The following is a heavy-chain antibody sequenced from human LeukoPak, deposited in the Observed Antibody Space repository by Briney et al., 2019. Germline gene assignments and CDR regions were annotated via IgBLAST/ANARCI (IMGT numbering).Heavy chain of an antibody. CDR1: GGSISSYY. J-gene: IGHJ2*01. V-gene: IGHV4-59*08. CDR2: IYYSGST. Sequence: SETLSLTCTVSGGSISSYYWSWIRQPPGKGLEWIGYIYYSGSTNYNPSLKSRVTISVDTSKNQFSLKLSSVTAADTAVYYCARRGKQQPYWYSDLWGRGTLVTVSS. CDR3: ARRGKQQPYWYSDL. D-gene: IGHD6-13*01.